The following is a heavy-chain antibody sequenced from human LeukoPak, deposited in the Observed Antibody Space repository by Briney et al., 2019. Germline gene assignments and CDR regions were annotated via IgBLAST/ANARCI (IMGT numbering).Heavy chain of an antibody. D-gene: IGHD2-15*01. CDR1: GGTFSSYA. J-gene: IGHJ4*02. Sequence: ASVKVSCKASGGTFSSYAISWVRQAPGQGLEWMGGIIPIFGTANYAQKFQGRVTITADKSTSTAYMELSSLRSEDTAVYYCARPRGYCSGGGCQFDYWGQGTLVTVSS. V-gene: IGHV1-69*06. CDR2: IIPIFGTA. CDR3: ARPRGYCSGGGCQFDY.